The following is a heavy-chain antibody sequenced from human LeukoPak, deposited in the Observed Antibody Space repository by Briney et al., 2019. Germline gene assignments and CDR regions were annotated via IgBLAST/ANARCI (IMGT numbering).Heavy chain of an antibody. V-gene: IGHV3-48*04. CDR1: GFTFSSYS. Sequence: PGGSLRLSCAAPGFTFSSYSMNWVRQAPGKGLEWVSYISSSSSTIYYADSVRGRFTISRDNAKDSLYLQMNTLRVEDTAVCYCAKDSPFGGYWGQGTLVTVSS. CDR2: ISSSSSTI. CDR3: AKDSPFGGY. J-gene: IGHJ4*02. D-gene: IGHD3-16*01.